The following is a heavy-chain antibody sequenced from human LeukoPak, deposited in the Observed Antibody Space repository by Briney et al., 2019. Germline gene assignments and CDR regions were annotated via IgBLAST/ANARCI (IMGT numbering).Heavy chain of an antibody. CDR1: GFTFTNYA. J-gene: IGHJ4*02. Sequence: GGSLRLSCAASGFTFTNYAMSWVRQAPGKGLEWVSGISGGGGSTYYADSVKGRFTISKDNSKNTLYLQMNSLRAEDTAVYYCARGIGDYWGQGTLVTVFS. CDR3: ARGIGDY. V-gene: IGHV3-23*01. D-gene: IGHD1-26*01. CDR2: ISGGGGST.